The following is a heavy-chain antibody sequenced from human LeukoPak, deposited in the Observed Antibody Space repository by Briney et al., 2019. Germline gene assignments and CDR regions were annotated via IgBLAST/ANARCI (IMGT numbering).Heavy chain of an antibody. Sequence: PGGSLRLSCAASGFTFSSYWMHWVRQAPGKGLEWVAVILYDGSNKYYADSVKGRFTISRDNSKNTLYLQMNSLRAEDTAVYYCARDRPYYYDSSGYPHDAFDIWGQGTMVTVSS. D-gene: IGHD3-22*01. J-gene: IGHJ3*02. V-gene: IGHV3-30*03. CDR3: ARDRPYYYDSSGYPHDAFDI. CDR1: GFTFSSYW. CDR2: ILYDGSNK.